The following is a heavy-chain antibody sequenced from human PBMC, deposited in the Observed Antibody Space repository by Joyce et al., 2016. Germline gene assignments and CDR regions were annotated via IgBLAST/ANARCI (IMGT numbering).Heavy chain of an antibody. CDR1: GYSFSDAY. V-gene: IGHV1-2*06. Sequence: QVHLVQSGAEVKMPGASVKVSGKASGYSFSDAYIHWVRQDPGQGLQWMVLINPYSGGTNYAHKFQGRVTLTRDTSISTVYMEVSRLRSDDTAVYFCARGPMPPYAFDVWGQGTLVTVSA. J-gene: IGHJ3*01. D-gene: IGHD2-2*01. CDR2: INPYSGGT. CDR3: ARGPMPPYAFDV.